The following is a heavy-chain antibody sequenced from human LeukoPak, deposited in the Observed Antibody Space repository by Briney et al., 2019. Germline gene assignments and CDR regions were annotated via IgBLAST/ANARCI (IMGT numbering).Heavy chain of an antibody. J-gene: IGHJ5*02. Sequence: GGSLRLSCAASGFTFSDAWMSWVRQTPGKGLEWVGRIKRNIDGATTDYAAPVKGRFTISRDDSKNTLYLQMNSLKTEDTAMYYCTTYRTWGQGTLVTVSS. CDR3: TTYRT. CDR2: IKRNIDGATT. V-gene: IGHV3-15*01. CDR1: GFTFSDAW.